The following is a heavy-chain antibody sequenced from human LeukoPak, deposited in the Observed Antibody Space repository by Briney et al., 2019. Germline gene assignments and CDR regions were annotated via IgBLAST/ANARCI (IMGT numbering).Heavy chain of an antibody. CDR1: GLTFSSYA. CDR3: AKAALRSQLLSSLDY. V-gene: IGHV3-23*01. Sequence: GGSLRLSCAASGLTFSSYAMNWVRQAPGKGLEWVSAISGSGASTYYADSVKGRFTISRDNSKNTLYLQMNSLRAEDTAIYYCAKAALRSQLLSSLDYWGQGALVTVSS. D-gene: IGHD2-2*01. CDR2: ISGSGAST. J-gene: IGHJ4*02.